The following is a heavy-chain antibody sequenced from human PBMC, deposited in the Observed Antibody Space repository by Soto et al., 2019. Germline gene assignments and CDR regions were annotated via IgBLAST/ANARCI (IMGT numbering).Heavy chain of an antibody. CDR3: ARGQWGYYDSSDAFDI. Sequence: SETLSLTCAVYGGSFSGYYWSWIRQPPGKGLEWIGEINHSGSTNYNPSLKSRVTISVDTSKNQFSLKLSSVTAADTAVYYCARGQWGYYDSSDAFDIWGQGTMVTVS. D-gene: IGHD3-22*01. CDR2: INHSGST. J-gene: IGHJ3*02. V-gene: IGHV4-34*01. CDR1: GGSFSGYY.